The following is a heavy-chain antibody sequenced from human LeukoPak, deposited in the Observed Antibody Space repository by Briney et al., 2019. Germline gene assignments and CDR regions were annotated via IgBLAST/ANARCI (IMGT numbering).Heavy chain of an antibody. CDR1: GFIFNNYG. D-gene: IGHD3-22*01. V-gene: IGHV3-23*01. CDR3: AKGSSGYFFDL. Sequence: PGGSLRLSCAASGFIFNNYGLVWVPQAPGKGLEWVSAISNDGGGTTYADFVKGRFSVSRDNSKNTLFLQMNGLRAEDTALYYCAKGSSGYFFDLWGQGTLVTVSS. J-gene: IGHJ4*02. CDR2: ISNDGGGT.